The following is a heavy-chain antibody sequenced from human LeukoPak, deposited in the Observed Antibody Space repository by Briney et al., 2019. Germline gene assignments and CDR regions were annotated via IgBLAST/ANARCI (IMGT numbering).Heavy chain of an antibody. D-gene: IGHD3-16*01. CDR3: ARNDLGSGAEYFRR. CDR1: GGSFSGYY. CDR2: IYATGTT. J-gene: IGHJ1*01. V-gene: IGHV4-59*10. Sequence: SETLSLTCAVYGGSFSGYYWSWIRQPAGKGLEWIGRIYATGTTNYNPSLKSRVTISVDTSKNQFSLKLTSVTAADTAMYYCARNDLGSGAEYFRRWGQGALVTVSS.